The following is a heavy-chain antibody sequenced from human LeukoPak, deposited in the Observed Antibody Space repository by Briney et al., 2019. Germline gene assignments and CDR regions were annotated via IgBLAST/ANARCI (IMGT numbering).Heavy chain of an antibody. CDR2: ISYDGSNK. Sequence: GGSLRLSCAASDYWMSWVRQAPGKGLEWVAVISYDGSNKYYADSVKGRFTISRDNSKNTLYLQMNSLRAEDTAVYYCARNLAGGSSEYYGMDVWGQGTTVTVSS. V-gene: IGHV3-30*19. CDR3: ARNLAGGSSEYYGMDV. D-gene: IGHD6-6*01. J-gene: IGHJ6*02. CDR1: SDYW.